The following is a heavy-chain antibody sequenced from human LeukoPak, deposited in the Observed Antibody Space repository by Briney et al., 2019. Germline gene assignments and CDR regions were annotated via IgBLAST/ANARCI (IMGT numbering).Heavy chain of an antibody. V-gene: IGHV5-51*01. D-gene: IGHD5-24*01. J-gene: IGHJ3*02. CDR3: ASGRAPGSAAFDI. CDR2: IYLGDSDT. Sequence: GESLKISCKGSRYSFTSYWIGWVRQMPGKGLEWMGIIYLGDSDTRYSPSFQGQVTISADKSIGTAYLQWSSLKASDTAMYYCASGRAPGSAAFDIWGQGTMVTVSS. CDR1: RYSFTSYW.